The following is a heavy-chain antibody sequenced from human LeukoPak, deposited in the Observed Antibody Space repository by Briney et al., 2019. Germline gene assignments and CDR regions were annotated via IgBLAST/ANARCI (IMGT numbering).Heavy chain of an antibody. CDR1: GVSVSGYY. CDR2: ISHRGRT. D-gene: IGHD3-3*01. CDR3: ARIPLYFLEPFDY. V-gene: IGHV4-34*01. J-gene: IGHJ4*02. Sequence: SETLSLTCAVYGVSVSGYYWSWIRQPPGKGLEWIGEISHRGRTHYNPSLKGRVTMSVDTSKNQFALEEDSVTAADTAVYYCARIPLYFLEPFDYWGQGILVTVSS.